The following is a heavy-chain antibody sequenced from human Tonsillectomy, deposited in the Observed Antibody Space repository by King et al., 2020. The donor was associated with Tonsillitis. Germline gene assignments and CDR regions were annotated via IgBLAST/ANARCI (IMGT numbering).Heavy chain of an antibody. J-gene: IGHJ3*02. D-gene: IGHD1-26*01. V-gene: IGHV1-8*01. CDR3: AGGSPYSSSGSYNAFDI. CDR1: GYTFTSYD. CDR2: MNPNSGNT. Sequence: VQLVESGAEVKKPGASVKVSCKASGYTFTSYDINWVRQATGQGLEWMGWMNPNSGNTGYAQKFQGRVTMTRNTSISTAYMELSSLASEDTALYYCAGGSPYSSSGSYNAFDIWGQGTMVTVSS.